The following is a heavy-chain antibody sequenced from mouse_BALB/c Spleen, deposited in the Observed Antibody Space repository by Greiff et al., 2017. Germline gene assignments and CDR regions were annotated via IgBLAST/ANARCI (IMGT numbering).Heavy chain of an antibody. V-gene: IGHV5-12-1*01. D-gene: IGHD2-4*01. CDR1: GFAFSSYD. CDR3: ARRVYYDYDFDY. Sequence: DVMLVESGGGLVKPGGSLKLSCAASGFAFSSYDMSWVRQTPEKRLEWVAYISSGGGSTYYPDTVKGRFTISRDNAKNTLYLQMSSLKSEDTAMYYCARRVYYDYDFDYWGQGTTLTVSS. J-gene: IGHJ2*01. CDR2: ISSGGGST.